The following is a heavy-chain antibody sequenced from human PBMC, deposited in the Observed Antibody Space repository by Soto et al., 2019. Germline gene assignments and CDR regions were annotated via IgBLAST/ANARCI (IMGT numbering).Heavy chain of an antibody. D-gene: IGHD3-22*01. CDR1: GFTFSSYS. V-gene: IGHV3-48*01. CDR3: ASTDYDSRGYYIFDY. J-gene: IGHJ4*02. CDR2: ISSSSSTK. Sequence: EVQLVESGGGLVQPGGSLRLSCAASGFTFSSYSMNWVRQAPGKGLEWVSDISSSSSTKYYADSVKGRFTISRDNAKNSLYLHMNGLRAEDTAVYYCASTDYDSRGYYIFDYWGPGTLVTVSS.